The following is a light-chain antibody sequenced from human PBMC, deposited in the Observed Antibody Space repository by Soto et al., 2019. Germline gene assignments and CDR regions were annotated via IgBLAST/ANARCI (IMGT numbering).Light chain of an antibody. Sequence: QSALTHPPSASWSPGQSVTISCTGTSGDVGGYDYVSWYQQHPGKAPKLMIYEVTKRPLGVPDRFSGSKSGNTASLTVSGLQAEDEADYYCSSYAGSDNPYVFGTGTKV. J-gene: IGLJ1*01. V-gene: IGLV2-8*01. CDR3: SSYAGSDNPYV. CDR1: SGDVGGYDY. CDR2: EVT.